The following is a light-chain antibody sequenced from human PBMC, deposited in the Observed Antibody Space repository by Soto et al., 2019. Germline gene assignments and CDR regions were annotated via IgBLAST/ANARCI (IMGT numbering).Light chain of an antibody. V-gene: IGKV1-39*01. CDR3: QQSYSTPRT. CDR2: AAS. Sequence: DLQMTQSPSSLSASVGDRVTITCRASQSISNYLNWYRQKPGKAPKLLMFAASSLQSGVPSRFSGGGSGTDFTLTISSLQPEDFATYYCQQSYSTPRTFGQGTKVEIK. CDR1: QSISNY. J-gene: IGKJ1*01.